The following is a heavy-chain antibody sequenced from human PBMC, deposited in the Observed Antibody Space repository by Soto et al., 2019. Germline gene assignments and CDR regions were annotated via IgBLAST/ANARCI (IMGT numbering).Heavy chain of an antibody. Sequence: QVQLVESGGGVVQPGRSLRLSCAASGFTFSSYGMHWVRQAPGKGLEWVAGIWYDGSNKYYADSVKGRFTISRDNSKNTLYLQITSLRAKDTAVYYCARDLRDRGVMEVWGPGTTVTVSS. V-gene: IGHV3-33*01. J-gene: IGHJ6*02. CDR1: GFTFSSYG. CDR2: IWYDGSNK. D-gene: IGHD3-10*01. CDR3: ARDLRDRGVMEV.